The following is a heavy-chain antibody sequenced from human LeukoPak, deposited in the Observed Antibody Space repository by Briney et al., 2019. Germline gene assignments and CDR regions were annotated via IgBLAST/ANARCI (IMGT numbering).Heavy chain of an antibody. V-gene: IGHV1-69*05. CDR3: GLHYDFWSGADMGYYFDY. D-gene: IGHD3-3*01. J-gene: IGHJ4*02. Sequence: ASVKVSCKASGGTFSSYAISWVRQAPGQGLEWMGGIIPIFGTASYAQKFQGRVTITTDESTSTAYMELSSLRSEDTAVYYCGLHYDFWSGADMGYYFDYWGQGTLVTVSS. CDR1: GGTFSSYA. CDR2: IIPIFGTA.